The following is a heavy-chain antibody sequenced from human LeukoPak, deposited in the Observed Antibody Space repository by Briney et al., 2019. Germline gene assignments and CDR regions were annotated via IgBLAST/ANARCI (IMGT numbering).Heavy chain of an antibody. J-gene: IGHJ4*02. CDR3: ARSTSGYFDWLLSY. CDR1: GGSISSYY. V-gene: IGHV4-59*01. D-gene: IGHD3-9*01. CDR2: IYYSGSN. Sequence: SETLSLTCTVSGGSISSYYGSWIRQPPGKGLEWIGDIYYSGSNNYNPSLKSRVTISVDTSKNQFSLKLSSVTAADTAVYYCARSTSGYFDWLLSYWGQGTLVTVSS.